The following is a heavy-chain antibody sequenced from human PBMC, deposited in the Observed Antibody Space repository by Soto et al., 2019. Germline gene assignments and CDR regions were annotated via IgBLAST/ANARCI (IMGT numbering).Heavy chain of an antibody. J-gene: IGHJ6*01. Sequence: SLILCCAASGFIFDDHSMHWVLQAPGKGLEWVSGISWNSGTIACGDSVKGRFTISGDNAKNSLYLQMNRLRAEDTALYYCAKGLRLDSSDGMDVWGQGTTITVSS. CDR1: GFIFDDHS. D-gene: IGHD4-17*01. V-gene: IGHV3-9*01. CDR2: ISWNSGTI. CDR3: AKGLRLDSSDGMDV.